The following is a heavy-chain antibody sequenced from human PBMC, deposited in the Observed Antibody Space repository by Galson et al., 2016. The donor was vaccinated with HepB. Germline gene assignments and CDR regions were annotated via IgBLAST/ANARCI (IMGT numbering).Heavy chain of an antibody. Sequence: PALVQPTQTLTLPCTFSGFSLTTSGMRVSWIRQPPGKAPERLARIDWDDDKFCNKSLKTRLTISKDTSKNQGVLTMTKMDPVDQATYFFARMDRGGSNEGGFGFGGQGILVTVSS. J-gene: IGHJ4*02. CDR2: IDWDDDK. CDR1: GFSLTTSGMR. CDR3: ARMDRGGSNEGGFGF. V-gene: IGHV2-70*04. D-gene: IGHD6-25*01.